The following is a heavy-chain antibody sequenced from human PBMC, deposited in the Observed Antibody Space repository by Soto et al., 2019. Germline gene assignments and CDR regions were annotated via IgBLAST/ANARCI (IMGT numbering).Heavy chain of an antibody. CDR2: ISYDGSNK. V-gene: IGHV3-30*18. Sequence: QVQLVESGGGVVQPGRSLRLSCAASGFTFSSYGMHWVRQAPGKGLEWVAVISYDGSNKYYADSVKGRFTISRDNSKNTLYMQMNSLKSKDMAVYYCAKDPRSSGWSRNWFDPWGQGTLVTVSS. D-gene: IGHD6-19*01. CDR3: AKDPRSSGWSRNWFDP. J-gene: IGHJ5*02. CDR1: GFTFSSYG.